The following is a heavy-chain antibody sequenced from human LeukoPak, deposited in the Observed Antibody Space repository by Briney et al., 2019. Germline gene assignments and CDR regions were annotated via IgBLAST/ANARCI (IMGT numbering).Heavy chain of an antibody. Sequence: PGGSLRLSCAASGFTFSDYYMSWFRQAPGKGLEWVGFIRSKAYGRTTEYAASVKGRFTISRDDSKSIAYLQMNSLKTEDTAVYYCNSGDYGYWGQGTLVTVSS. CDR3: NSGDYGY. CDR2: IRSKAYGRTT. D-gene: IGHD4-17*01. J-gene: IGHJ4*02. V-gene: IGHV3-49*03. CDR1: GFTFSDYY.